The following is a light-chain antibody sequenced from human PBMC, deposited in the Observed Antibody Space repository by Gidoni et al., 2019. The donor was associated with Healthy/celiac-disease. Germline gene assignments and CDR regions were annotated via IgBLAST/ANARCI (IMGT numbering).Light chain of an antibody. V-gene: IGLV2-14*01. CDR1: SSDVGGYNY. CDR2: DVS. J-gene: IGLJ2*01. CDR3: SSYTSSSTLVV. Sequence: QSALTQPASVSGSPGQSITISCTGTSSDVGGYNYVSWYQQHPGKAPNLMIYDVSNRPSGVSNRFSGSKSGNTASLTSSGLQAEDEADYYCSSYTSSSTLVVFGGGTKLTVL.